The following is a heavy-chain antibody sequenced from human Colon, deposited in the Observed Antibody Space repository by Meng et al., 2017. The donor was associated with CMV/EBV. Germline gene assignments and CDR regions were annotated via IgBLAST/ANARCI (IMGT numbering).Heavy chain of an antibody. CDR1: GFSSVDFW. J-gene: IGHJ4*02. CDR2: IHSGGTSI. CDR3: LKLPPGY. V-gene: IGHV3-74*01. D-gene: IGHD1-1*01. Sequence: EVQVVASGGRLIQPGGSLRLSCVVSGFSSVDFWVDWVRQAPGKGPLWVSRIHSGGTSISYADSVKGRFTISGDNAKNTVYLQMNSLRDEDTAVYYCLKLPPGYWGQGTLVTVSS.